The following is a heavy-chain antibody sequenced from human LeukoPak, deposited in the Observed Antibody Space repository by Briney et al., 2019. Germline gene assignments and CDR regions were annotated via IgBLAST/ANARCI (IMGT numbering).Heavy chain of an antibody. CDR3: TRVGSGTTRDY. V-gene: IGHV3-74*01. CDR2: ISSDGSTP. J-gene: IGHJ4*02. D-gene: IGHD1-14*01. Sequence: GGSLRLSCAASGFTFSTYWMHWVRQAPGKGLVWVSRISSDGSTPSYADSVKGRFTISRDNGKNTLYLQMNSLRAEDTAVYYCTRVGSGTTRDYWGQGTLVTVSP. CDR1: GFTFSTYW.